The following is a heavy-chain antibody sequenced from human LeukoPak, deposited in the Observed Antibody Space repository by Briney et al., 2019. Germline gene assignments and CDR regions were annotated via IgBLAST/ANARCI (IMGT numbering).Heavy chain of an antibody. CDR1: GYSISSGYY. CDR3: ARRSTYCGGDCSTDDAFDI. D-gene: IGHD2-21*01. Sequence: LSETLSLTCAVSGYSISSGYYWGWIRQPPGKGLEWIGSIYHSGSTYYNPSLKSRVTISVDTSKNQFSLKLSSVTAADTAVYYCARRSTYCGGDCSTDDAFDIWGQGTMVTVSS. CDR2: IYHSGST. V-gene: IGHV4-38-2*01. J-gene: IGHJ3*02.